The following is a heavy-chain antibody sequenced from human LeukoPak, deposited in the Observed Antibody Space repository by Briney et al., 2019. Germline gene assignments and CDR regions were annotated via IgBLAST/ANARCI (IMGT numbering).Heavy chain of an antibody. CDR1: GYTFNTHW. V-gene: IGHV5-51*01. CDR3: ARTYCSGGGCLGSFDY. D-gene: IGHD2-15*01. CDR2: IYPGDSNT. J-gene: IGHJ4*01. Sequence: GESLKISCKGSGYTFNTHWIGWVRQMPGKGLAWMGIIYPGDSNTRYSPSFQGQVTISVDKSITTAYLQWTTLKASDTAMYYCARTYCSGGGCLGSFDYWGHGTLVTVSS.